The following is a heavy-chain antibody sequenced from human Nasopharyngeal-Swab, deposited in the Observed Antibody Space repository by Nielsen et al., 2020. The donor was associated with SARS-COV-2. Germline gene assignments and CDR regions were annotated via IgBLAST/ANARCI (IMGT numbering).Heavy chain of an antibody. V-gene: IGHV3-33*01. CDR1: GFTFSSYG. CDR2: IWYDGSNK. CDR3: ARGSSGLPDY. D-gene: IGHD3-22*01. Sequence: GESLKISCAASGFTFSSYGMHWVRQAPGKGLEWVAVIWYDGSNKYYADSVKGRFTISRDNSKNTLYLQMNSLRAEDTAVYYCARGSSGLPDYWGQGTLVTSPQ. J-gene: IGHJ4*02.